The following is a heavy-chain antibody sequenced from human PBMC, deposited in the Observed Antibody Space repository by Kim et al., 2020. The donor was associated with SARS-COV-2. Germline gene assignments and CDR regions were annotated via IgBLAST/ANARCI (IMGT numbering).Heavy chain of an antibody. CDR1: GFIFSSYG. V-gene: IGHV3-30*18. Sequence: GGSLKLSCAASGFIFSSYGMHWVRQAPGKGLEWVAVISFDGSNKYSADSVKGRFTISRDNSKNTLYLQMNSLRTEDTAVYYCAKDYDYGDYVVDYWGQGTLVTVSS. CDR2: ISFDGSNK. J-gene: IGHJ4*02. CDR3: AKDYDYGDYVVDY. D-gene: IGHD4-17*01.